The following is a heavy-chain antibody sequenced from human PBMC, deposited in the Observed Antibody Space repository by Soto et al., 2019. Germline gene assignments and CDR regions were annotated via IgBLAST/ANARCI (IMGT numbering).Heavy chain of an antibody. CDR2: IGGSGDST. V-gene: IGHV3-23*01. D-gene: IGHD4-17*01. CDR1: GFTFSSYA. J-gene: IGHJ3*02. CDR3: ARGYNDYGAEWGAFDI. Sequence: PGGSLRLSCASSGFTFSSYAMSWIRQAPGKGLEWVSAIGGSGDSTYYADSVKGWFTMSRDNSKNTLYLQMNSLRAEDTAVYYCARGYNDYGAEWGAFDIWGQGTMVTVSS.